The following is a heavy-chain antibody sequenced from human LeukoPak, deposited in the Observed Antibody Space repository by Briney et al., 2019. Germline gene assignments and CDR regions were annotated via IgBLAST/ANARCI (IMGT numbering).Heavy chain of an antibody. D-gene: IGHD3-10*01. V-gene: IGHV3-23*01. CDR2: ISGSGGST. Sequence: GGSLRLSCAASGFTFSSYAMSWVRQAPGKGLEWVSAISGSGGSTYYADSVKGRFTISRDNSKNTLYLQMNSLRAEDTAVYYCAKDRDTYNYGSGSYGPGFDYWGQGTLVTVSS. CDR3: AKDRDTYNYGSGSYGPGFDY. CDR1: GFTFSSYA. J-gene: IGHJ4*02.